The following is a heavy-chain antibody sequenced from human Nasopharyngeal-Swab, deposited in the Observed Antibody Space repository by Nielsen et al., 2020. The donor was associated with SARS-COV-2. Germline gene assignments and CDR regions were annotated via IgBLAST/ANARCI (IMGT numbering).Heavy chain of an antibody. D-gene: IGHD6-13*01. CDR3: ARGPRYSSSWYSFDY. CDR2: INPNSGGT. Sequence: ASVKVSCKASGYTFTGYYMHWARQAPGQGLEWMGRINPNSGGTNYAQKFQGRVTMTRDTSISTAYMELSRLRSDDTAVYYCARGPRYSSSWYSFDYWGQGTLVTVFS. V-gene: IGHV1-2*06. CDR1: GYTFTGYY. J-gene: IGHJ4*02.